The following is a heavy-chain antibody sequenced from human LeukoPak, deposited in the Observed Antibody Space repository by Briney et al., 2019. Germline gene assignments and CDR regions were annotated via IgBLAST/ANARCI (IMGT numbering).Heavy chain of an antibody. CDR3: AKEHDYGDYLKSYYYYGMDV. CDR1: GFTFSSYA. D-gene: IGHD4-17*01. J-gene: IGHJ6*02. V-gene: IGHV3-23*01. Sequence: GGSLRLSCAASGFTFSSYAMSWVRQAPGKGLEWVSAISGSGGSTYYADSVKGRFTISRDNSKNTLYLQMNSLRAEDTAVYYCAKEHDYGDYLKSYYYYGMDVWGQGTTVTVSS. CDR2: ISGSGGST.